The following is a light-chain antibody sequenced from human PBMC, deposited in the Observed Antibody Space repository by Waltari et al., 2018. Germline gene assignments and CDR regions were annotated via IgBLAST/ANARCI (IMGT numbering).Light chain of an antibody. J-gene: IGKJ1*01. CDR3: QQSYSTLWT. V-gene: IGKV1-39*01. CDR1: QSVSSY. CDR2: AAS. Sequence: DIQMTQSPSSLSASVGDRVTITCRASQSVSSYLTWCQQKPGKAPKLLIYAASSLQSGVPSRFSGSGSGTDFTLTISSLQPEDFATYYCQQSYSTLWTFGQGTKVEIK.